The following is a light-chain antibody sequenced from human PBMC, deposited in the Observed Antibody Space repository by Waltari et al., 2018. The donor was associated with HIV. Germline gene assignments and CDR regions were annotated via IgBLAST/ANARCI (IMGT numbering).Light chain of an antibody. CDR3: QHYTSSPTWT. Sequence: IVLTQSPGPLSLSPGERATFPCRASQSVSSDLAWYHQRPGQAPRLLIYSASTRATGIPDRFSGSGSGTDFTLTINSLEPEDSAVYYCQHYTSSPTWTFGQGTKVEIK. V-gene: IGKV3-20*01. J-gene: IGKJ1*01. CDR2: SAS. CDR1: QSVSSD.